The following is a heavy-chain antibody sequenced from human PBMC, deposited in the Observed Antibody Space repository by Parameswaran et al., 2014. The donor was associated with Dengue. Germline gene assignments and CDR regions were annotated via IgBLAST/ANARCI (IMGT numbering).Heavy chain of an antibody. CDR3: ARAPVSSCWFDP. CDR2: INHSGST. Sequence: WIRQPPGKGLEWIGEINHSGSTNYNPSLKSRVTISVDTSKNQFSLKLSSVTAADTAVYYCARAPVSSCWFDPWGQGTLVTVSS. J-gene: IGHJ5*02. V-gene: IGHV4-34*01. D-gene: IGHD6-13*01.